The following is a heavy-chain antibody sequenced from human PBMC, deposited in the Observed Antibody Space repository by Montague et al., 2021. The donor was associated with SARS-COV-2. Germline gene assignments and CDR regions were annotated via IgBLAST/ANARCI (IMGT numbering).Heavy chain of an antibody. CDR3: VRAFSNSFKWFDP. CDR1: GFTFSAYW. Sequence: SLRLSCAASGFTFSAYWMHWFRQAPGQGLEWVARIRADGTTTNYADSVKGRFTISRDNAQDTVYLHMTTLTAEDTAVYYCVRAFSNSFKWFDPWGQGTLVNVSS. D-gene: IGHD2-15*01. J-gene: IGHJ5*02. V-gene: IGHV3-74*01. CDR2: IRADGTTT.